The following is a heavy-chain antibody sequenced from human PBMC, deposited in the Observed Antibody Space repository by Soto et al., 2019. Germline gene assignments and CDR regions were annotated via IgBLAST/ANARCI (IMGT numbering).Heavy chain of an antibody. CDR1: GGSISSGGYS. J-gene: IGHJ4*02. Sequence: SETLSLTCAVSGGSISSGGYSWSWIRQPPGKGLEWIGYIYHSGSTYYNPSLKSRVTISVDRSKNQFPLKLSSVTAADTAVYYCARGVYDILTGYSAATYYFDYWGQGTLVTVSS. D-gene: IGHD3-9*01. CDR3: ARGVYDILTGYSAATYYFDY. V-gene: IGHV4-30-2*01. CDR2: IYHSGST.